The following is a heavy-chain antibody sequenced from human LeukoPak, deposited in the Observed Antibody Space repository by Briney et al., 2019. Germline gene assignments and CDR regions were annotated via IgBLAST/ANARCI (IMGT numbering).Heavy chain of an antibody. V-gene: IGHV4-30-2*01. CDR1: GGSISSGGYS. CDR3: ARVWDSSGYYFDY. Sequence: PSETLSLTYAVSGGSISSGGYSWSWIRQPPGKGLEWIGYIYHSGSTYYNPSLKSRVTISVDRSKNQFSLKLSSVTAADTAVYYCARVWDSSGYYFDYWGQGTLVTVSS. CDR2: IYHSGST. J-gene: IGHJ4*02. D-gene: IGHD3-22*01.